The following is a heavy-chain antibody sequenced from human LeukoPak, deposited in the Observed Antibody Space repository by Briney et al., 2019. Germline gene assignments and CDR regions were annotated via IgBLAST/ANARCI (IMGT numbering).Heavy chain of an antibody. D-gene: IGHD6-6*01. V-gene: IGHV3-30*02. CDR2: IRNDGNIK. J-gene: IGHJ5*02. CDR3: ARSLSIAAYNWFDP. Sequence: PGGSLRLSCAASGFTFSNFGVHWVRQAPGKGLEWVAFIRNDGNIKHFADSVKGRFTISRDNSKNTMSLQMSSLRPEDTAVYYCARSLSIAAYNWFDPWGQGTLVTASS. CDR1: GFTFSNFG.